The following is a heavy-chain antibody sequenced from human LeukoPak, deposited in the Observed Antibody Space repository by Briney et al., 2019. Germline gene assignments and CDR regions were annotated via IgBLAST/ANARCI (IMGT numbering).Heavy chain of an antibody. V-gene: IGHV3-23*01. J-gene: IGHJ4*02. CDR2: ISDTGGST. Sequence: GGSLRLSCATSGFTFSSYAMSWVRQAPGKGLEWVSTISDTGGSTYYADSVKGRFTISRDNSKNTLYLQMNSLRAEDTAVYYCARGGGPSGTYPYYFDYWGQGTLVTVSS. CDR1: GFTFSSYA. D-gene: IGHD3-10*01. CDR3: ARGGGPSGTYPYYFDY.